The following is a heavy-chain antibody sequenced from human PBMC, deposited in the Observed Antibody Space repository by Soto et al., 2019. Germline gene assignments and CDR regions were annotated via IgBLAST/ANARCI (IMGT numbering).Heavy chain of an antibody. CDR3: ARAPDGGYDDYYYYGMDV. Sequence: SVKVSCKASGGTFSSYAISWVRQAPGQGLEWVGGIIPIFGTANYAQKFQGRVTITADESTSTAYMELSSLRSEDTAVYYCARAPDGGYDDYYYYGMDVWGQGTTVTVSS. CDR1: GGTFSSYA. J-gene: IGHJ6*02. V-gene: IGHV1-69*13. D-gene: IGHD5-12*01. CDR2: IIPIFGTA.